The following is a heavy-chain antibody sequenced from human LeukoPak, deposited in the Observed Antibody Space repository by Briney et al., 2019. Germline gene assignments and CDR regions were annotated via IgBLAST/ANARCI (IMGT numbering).Heavy chain of an antibody. D-gene: IGHD6-13*01. CDR2: INHSGST. J-gene: IGHJ6*02. CDR1: GGSFSGYY. CDR3: ATSFHIAAPYYYGMDV. Sequence: SETLSLTCAVYGGSFSGYYWSWFRQPPGKGLEWIGEINHSGSTNYNPSLKSRVTISVDTSKNQFSLKLSSVTAADTAVYYCATSFHIAAPYYYGMDVWGQGTTVTVSS. V-gene: IGHV4-34*01.